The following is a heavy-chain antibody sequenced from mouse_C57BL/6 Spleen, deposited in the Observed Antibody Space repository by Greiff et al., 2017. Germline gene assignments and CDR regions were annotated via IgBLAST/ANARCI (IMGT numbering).Heavy chain of an antibody. D-gene: IGHD3-3*01. V-gene: IGHV1-82*01. J-gene: IGHJ3*01. CDR2: IYPGDGDT. CDR1: GYAFSSSW. CDR3: GRSGAGTWFAD. Sequence: VQLQQSGPELVKPGASVKISCKASGYAFSSSWMNWVKQRPGKGLEWIGRIYPGDGDTNYNGKFKGKATLTADKSSSTAYMQLSSLPSEDAAVYFCGRSGAGTWFADWGQGTLVTVSA.